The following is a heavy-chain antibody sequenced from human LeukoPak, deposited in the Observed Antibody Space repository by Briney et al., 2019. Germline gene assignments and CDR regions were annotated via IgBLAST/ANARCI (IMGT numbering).Heavy chain of an antibody. V-gene: IGHV3-21*01. Sequence: PGGSLRLSCAATGFTFSSYNMNWVRQAPGKGLEWVTCISASSSFIYYADSVKGRITISRDNAKNSLYLQLNSLRAEDTAVYYCARVRYSSGRYFDYWGQGTLVTVSS. D-gene: IGHD6-19*01. CDR1: GFTFSSYN. CDR3: ARVRYSSGRYFDY. CDR2: ISASSSFI. J-gene: IGHJ4*02.